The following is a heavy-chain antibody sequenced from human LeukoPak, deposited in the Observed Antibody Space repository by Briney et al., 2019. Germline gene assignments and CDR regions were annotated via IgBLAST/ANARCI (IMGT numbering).Heavy chain of an antibody. CDR2: IYYRGST. Sequence: PSETLSLTCTVSGGSISSGDYYWSWIRQPTGKGLEWIGYIYYRGSTYHNPSLKSRLTISVDTSKNQFSLRLSSVTAADTAVYYCARGSWSSSIDYWGQGTLVTVSS. V-gene: IGHV4-30-4*01. CDR3: ARGSWSSSIDY. J-gene: IGHJ4*02. CDR1: GGSISSGDYY. D-gene: IGHD6-6*01.